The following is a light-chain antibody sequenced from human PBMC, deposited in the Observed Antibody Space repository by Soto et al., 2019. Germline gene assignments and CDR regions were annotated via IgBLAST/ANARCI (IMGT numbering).Light chain of an antibody. V-gene: IGKV1-5*03. J-gene: IGKJ5*01. CDR1: QSISTW. CDR2: KAS. Sequence: DIQMTQSPSTLSASVGDRVTITCRASQSISTWVAWYQQKPGKAPKLLIYKASSLESGVPSRFSGSGSGTEFTLTISSLQPDDFATYYCQQYNTYNTFGQGTRLEIK. CDR3: QQYNTYNT.